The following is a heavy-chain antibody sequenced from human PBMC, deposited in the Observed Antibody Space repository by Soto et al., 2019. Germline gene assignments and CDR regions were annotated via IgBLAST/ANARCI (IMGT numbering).Heavy chain of an antibody. V-gene: IGHV1-69*13. CDR1: GGTFSSYA. CDR3: ARLAKRIQLWGSDAFDI. CDR2: IIPIFGTA. Sequence: EASVKVSCKASGGTFSSYAISWVRQAPGQGLEWMGGIIPIFGTANYAQKFQGRVTITADESTSTAYMELSSLRSGDTAVYYCARLAKRIQLWGSDAFDIWGQGTMVTVSS. D-gene: IGHD5-18*01. J-gene: IGHJ3*02.